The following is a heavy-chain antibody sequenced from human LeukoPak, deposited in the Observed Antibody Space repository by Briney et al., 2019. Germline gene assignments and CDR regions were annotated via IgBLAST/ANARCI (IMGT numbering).Heavy chain of an antibody. Sequence: GGSLRLSCAASGFTFSSYAMHWVRQAPGKGLEWVAVISYDGSNKYYADSVKGRFTISRDNSKNTLYLQMNSLRAEDTAVYYCAREGDGGYEENYYFDYWGQGTLVTVSS. V-gene: IGHV3-30-3*01. CDR1: GFTFSSYA. D-gene: IGHD5-12*01. CDR2: ISYDGSNK. J-gene: IGHJ4*02. CDR3: AREGDGGYEENYYFDY.